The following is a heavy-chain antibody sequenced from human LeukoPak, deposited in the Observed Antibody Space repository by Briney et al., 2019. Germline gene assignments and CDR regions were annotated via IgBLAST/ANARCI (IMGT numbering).Heavy chain of an antibody. CDR1: GLIVSSVY. J-gene: IGHJ3*01. D-gene: IGHD4-17*01. CDR3: SRDYGDYNRGFDF. CDR2: IYDDGTT. Sequence: GGSLRLSCAASGLIVSSVYMSWVRQAPGKGLEWVSLIYDDGTTSYQDSFKGGLTISRNNSKNSPYFQMNNLRAEDTAVNYCSRDYGDYNRGFDFWGQGTMVTVSS. V-gene: IGHV3-53*01.